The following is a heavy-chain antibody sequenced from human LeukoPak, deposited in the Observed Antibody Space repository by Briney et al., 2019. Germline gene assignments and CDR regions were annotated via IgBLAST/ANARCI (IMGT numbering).Heavy chain of an antibody. CDR1: GFTFSSYA. Sequence: GGPLRLSCAASGFTFSSYAMSWVRQAPGKGLEWVSAISGSGGSTYYADSVKGRFTISRDNSKNTLYLQMNSLRAEDTAVYYCAKGKVMLRYYYDSSGYYRPHAFDIWGQGTMVTVSS. D-gene: IGHD3-22*01. J-gene: IGHJ3*02. CDR3: AKGKVMLRYYYDSSGYYRPHAFDI. CDR2: ISGSGGST. V-gene: IGHV3-23*01.